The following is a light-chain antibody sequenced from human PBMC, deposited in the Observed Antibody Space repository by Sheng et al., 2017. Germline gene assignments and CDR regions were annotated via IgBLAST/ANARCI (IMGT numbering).Light chain of an antibody. Sequence: SYGLTQPPSVSVAPGQTARISCGGXSVGSDSVHWYQQKPGQAPILVVFDDSDRPSGIPERFSGSTSGNTATLTVSRVEAGDEADYYCQLWDSNTDHLVFGGGTKLTVL. CDR1: SVGSDS. CDR3: QLWDSNTDHLV. CDR2: DDS. V-gene: IGLV3-21*02. J-gene: IGLJ2*01.